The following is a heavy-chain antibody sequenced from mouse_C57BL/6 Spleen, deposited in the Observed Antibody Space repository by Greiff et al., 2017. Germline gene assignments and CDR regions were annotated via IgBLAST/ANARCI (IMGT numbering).Heavy chain of an antibody. CDR2: IDPSDSYT. CDR1: GYTFTSYW. CDR3: ARSRDYEGYAMDY. V-gene: IGHV1-69*01. Sequence: QVQLQQPGAELVMPGASVKLSCKASGYTFTSYWMHWVKQRPGQGLEWIGEIDPSDSYTNYNQKFKGKSTLTVDKSSSTAYMQLSSLTSEDSAVYYCARSRDYEGYAMDYWGQGTSVTVSS. J-gene: IGHJ4*01. D-gene: IGHD2-4*01.